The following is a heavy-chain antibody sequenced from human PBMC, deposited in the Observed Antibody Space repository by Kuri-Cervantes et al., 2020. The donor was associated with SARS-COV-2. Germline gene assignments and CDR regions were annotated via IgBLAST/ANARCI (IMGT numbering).Heavy chain of an antibody. D-gene: IGHD1-26*01. V-gene: IGHV1-18*04. J-gene: IGHJ3*02. CDR2: IRVSNGNT. CDR3: ARSYYGRYSDGFDI. CDR1: GYTVSSYG. Sequence: ASVKVSCKGYGYTVSSYGIAWVRQAPGQGPEWMAWIRVSNGNTNSAQKFQARVAMTTDTSTNTVFMELRSLRSDDTAVYYCARSYYGRYSDGFDIWGQGTLVTVSS.